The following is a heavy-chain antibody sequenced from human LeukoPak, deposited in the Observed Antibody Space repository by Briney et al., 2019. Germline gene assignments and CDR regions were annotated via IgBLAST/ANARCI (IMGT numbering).Heavy chain of an antibody. V-gene: IGHV3-48*01. Sequence: GGSLRLSCAASGFTFSRSSXNWVRQAPXXXXXWVSFIDRDSSITYYADSVRGRFIISRDNARNSLFLQMNSLRAEDTAVYFCATYDSGWYLTYWGQGTLVTVSS. CDR3: ATYDSGWYLTY. CDR1: GFTFSRSS. J-gene: IGHJ4*02. CDR2: IDRDSSIT. D-gene: IGHD6-19*01.